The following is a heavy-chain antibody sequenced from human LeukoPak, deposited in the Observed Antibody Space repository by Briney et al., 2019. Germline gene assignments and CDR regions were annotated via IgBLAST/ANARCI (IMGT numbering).Heavy chain of an antibody. V-gene: IGHV3-30-3*01. CDR3: ARDGARSGYKRGEYYFDY. J-gene: IGHJ4*02. CDR1: GFTFSSYA. D-gene: IGHD3-10*01. Sequence: GGSLRLSCAASGFTFSSYAMHWVRQAPGKGLEWVAVISYDGGNKYYADSVKGRFTISRDNSKNTLYLQMNSLRAEDTAAYYCARDGARSGYKRGEYYFDYWGQGTLVTVSS. CDR2: ISYDGGNK.